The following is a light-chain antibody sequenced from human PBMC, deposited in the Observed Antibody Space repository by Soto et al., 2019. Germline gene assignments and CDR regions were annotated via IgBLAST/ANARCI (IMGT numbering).Light chain of an antibody. CDR3: SSYTRSSTFV. V-gene: IGLV2-14*01. Sequence: QSALTQPASVSGSPGQSITISCTGTSSDVGAYNSVSWYQQEPGKAPKLMIYEVTNRPSGVSNRFSGSKSANTASLTISGLQAEDEADYYCSSYTRSSTFVFGTGTEVTVL. CDR2: EVT. J-gene: IGLJ1*01. CDR1: SSDVGAYNS.